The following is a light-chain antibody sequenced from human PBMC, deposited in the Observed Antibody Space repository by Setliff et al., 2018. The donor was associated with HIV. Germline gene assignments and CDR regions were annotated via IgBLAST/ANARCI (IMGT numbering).Light chain of an antibody. CDR3: QQAFGGPRT. V-gene: IGKV1-39*01. Sequence: TQSPSSLSASVGDRVTITCRAGQSISDSLNWYQHKPGKAPKVLIYGSSNLQSGVPSRFSGSGSGTDFTLTITNLQPEDFATYYCQQAFGGPRTFGQGTKVDIK. CDR1: QSISDS. J-gene: IGKJ1*01. CDR2: GSS.